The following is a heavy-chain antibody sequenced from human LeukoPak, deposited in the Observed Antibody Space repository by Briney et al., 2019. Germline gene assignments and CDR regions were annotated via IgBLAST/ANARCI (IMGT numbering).Heavy chain of an antibody. CDR1: GGSISSYY. J-gene: IGHJ3*02. D-gene: IGHD2-2*01. V-gene: IGHV4-4*07. CDR3: ARDSVADCSSTSCLRAFDI. CDR2: IYTSGST. Sequence: SETLSLTCTVSGGSISSYYWSWIRQPAGKGLEWIGRIYTSGSTNYNPSLKSRVTMSVDTSKNQFSLKLSSVTAADTAVYYCARDSVADCSSTSCLRAFDIWGQGTMVTVSS.